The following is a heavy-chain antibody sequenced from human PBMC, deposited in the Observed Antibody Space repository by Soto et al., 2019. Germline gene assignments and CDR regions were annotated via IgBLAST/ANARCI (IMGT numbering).Heavy chain of an antibody. J-gene: IGHJ4*02. CDR3: AKRFTIFAVVKLSPDIDY. CDR2: ISGRGSNT. Sequence: EVQLLESGGRLVQPGGSLRLSCAASGFTFSSHAMSWVRQAPGKGLEWVSGISGRGSNTYYADSVKGRFTISRDNSKNTLYLQMSSLRAEDTALYYWAKRFTIFAVVKLSPDIDYWGQGTLVTVSS. D-gene: IGHD3-3*01. CDR1: GFTFSSHA. V-gene: IGHV3-23*01.